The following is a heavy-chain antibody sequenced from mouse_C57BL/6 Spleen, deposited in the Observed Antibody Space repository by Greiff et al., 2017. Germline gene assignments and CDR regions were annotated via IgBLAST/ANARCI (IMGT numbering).Heavy chain of an antibody. CDR3: ARERGNGKGYFDY. V-gene: IGHV1-42*01. Sequence: EVQLQQSGPELVKPGASVKISCKASGYSFTGYYMNWVKQSPEKSLEWIGEINPSTGGTTYNQKFKAKATLTVDKSSSTAYMQLKSLTSEDSAVYYCARERGNGKGYFDYWGQGTTLTVSS. J-gene: IGHJ2*01. D-gene: IGHD2-1*01. CDR2: INPSTGGT. CDR1: GYSFTGYY.